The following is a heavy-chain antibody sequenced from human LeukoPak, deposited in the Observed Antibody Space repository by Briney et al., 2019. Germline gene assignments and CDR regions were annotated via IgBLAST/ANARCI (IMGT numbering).Heavy chain of an antibody. D-gene: IGHD6-13*01. CDR3: ARDHSSSCQLFDY. V-gene: IGHV5-51*01. CDR1: GYSFTSYW. J-gene: IGHJ4*02. Sequence: GESLKISCQGSGYSFTSYWIGWVRQMPGKGLEWIGIIYPGDSDTRYSPTFQGQVTMSADKSISTAYLQWSSLKASDTAMYYCARDHSSSCQLFDYWGQGTLVTVSS. CDR2: IYPGDSDT.